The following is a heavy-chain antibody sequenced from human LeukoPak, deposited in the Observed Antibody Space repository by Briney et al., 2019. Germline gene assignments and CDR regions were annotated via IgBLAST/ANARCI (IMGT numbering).Heavy chain of an antibody. V-gene: IGHV4-4*02. D-gene: IGHD6-19*01. CDR3: ARTRTSSGWYRSPWFDP. Sequence: PSETLSLTCAVSGGSISSSNWWSWVRQPPGKGLEWIGEIYHSGSTNYNPSLKSRVTISVDKSKNQFSLKLSSVTAADTAVYYCARTRTSSGWYRSPWFDPWGQGTLVTVSS. CDR2: IYHSGST. J-gene: IGHJ5*02. CDR1: GGSISSSNW.